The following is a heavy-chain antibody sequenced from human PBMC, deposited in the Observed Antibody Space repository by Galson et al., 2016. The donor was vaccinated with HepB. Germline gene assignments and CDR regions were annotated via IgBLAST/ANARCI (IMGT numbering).Heavy chain of an antibody. V-gene: IGHV3-30*18. CDR1: GFTFSSYA. CDR2: ISHDGTNK. CDR3: ANYLGAYDILTDYRYPSKSDALDL. Sequence: SLRLSCAASGFTFSSYAMSWVRQTPGKGLEWVAAISHDGTNKYYADSVKGRFTISRDNSKNTLYLQMNDLRTEDTAVFYCANYLGAYDILTDYRYPSKSDALDLWGQGTMVTVSS. D-gene: IGHD3-9*01. J-gene: IGHJ3*01.